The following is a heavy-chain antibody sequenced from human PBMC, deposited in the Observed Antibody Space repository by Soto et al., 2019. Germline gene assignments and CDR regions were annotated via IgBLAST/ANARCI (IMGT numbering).Heavy chain of an antibody. CDR2: IYYSGST. V-gene: IGHV4-39*01. CDR1: GGSISSNSYS. J-gene: IGHJ4*02. D-gene: IGHD6-13*01. CDR3: ARRGSSSWYGY. Sequence: QLQLQESGPGLVKPSETLSLTCTVSGGSISSNSYSWGWIRQPPGKGLEWIGSIYYSGSTYYNPSLKSRLTISSDRSKNQFSLQLSSVTAADTAVYYCARRGSSSWYGYWGQGTLVTVSS.